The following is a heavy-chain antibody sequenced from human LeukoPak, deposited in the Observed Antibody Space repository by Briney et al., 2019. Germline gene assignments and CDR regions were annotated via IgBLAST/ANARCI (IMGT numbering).Heavy chain of an antibody. Sequence: SVKVSCKASGGTFSSYAISWVRQAPGQGLEWMGGIIPIFGTANYAQKFQGRVTITADESTSTAYMELSSLKSEDTAVYYCARRPQAPRYCSGGSCYELEYFQHWGQGTLVTVSS. D-gene: IGHD2-15*01. CDR1: GGTFSSYA. CDR3: ARRPQAPRYCSGGSCYELEYFQH. J-gene: IGHJ1*01. V-gene: IGHV1-69*13. CDR2: IIPIFGTA.